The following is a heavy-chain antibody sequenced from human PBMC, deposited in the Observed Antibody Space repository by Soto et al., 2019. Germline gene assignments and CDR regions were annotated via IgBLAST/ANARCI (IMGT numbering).Heavy chain of an antibody. CDR3: ARYQWNPGAFDP. CDR2: INHRGTT. Sequence: QVQLQQWGAGLLKPSETLSLTCAVYGGSLSDYYWNWLRQPPGKGLEWIGEINHRGTTSDNPSLKRRVDISVATAMTQFSLKLRSVTAADTAIYYCARYQWNPGAFDPWGPGTQVSVSS. V-gene: IGHV4-34*01. CDR1: GGSLSDYY. J-gene: IGHJ5*02. D-gene: IGHD1-20*01.